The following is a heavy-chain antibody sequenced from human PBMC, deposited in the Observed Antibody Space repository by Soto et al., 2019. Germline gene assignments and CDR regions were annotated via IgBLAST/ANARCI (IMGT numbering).Heavy chain of an antibody. CDR2: IYTGGST. CDR1: GLTVSSDY. Sequence: EVQLMESGGGLVQPGGSLRLSCGVSGLTVSSDYMSWVRQAPGKGLEWVSVIYTGGSTYYANSVKGRFTISRHNSKNTVYLQMNRLKVEDPAVYYCARLVTYGDRVDYWGQGTLVTVSP. V-gene: IGHV3-53*04. CDR3: ARLVTYGDRVDY. D-gene: IGHD2-21*02. J-gene: IGHJ4*02.